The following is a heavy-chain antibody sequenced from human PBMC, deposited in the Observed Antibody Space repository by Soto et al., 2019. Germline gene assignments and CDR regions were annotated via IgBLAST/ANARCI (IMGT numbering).Heavy chain of an antibody. V-gene: IGHV1-2*02. CDR1: GYTFTGYY. CDR2: INPNSGGT. D-gene: IGHD2-2*01. J-gene: IGHJ6*02. Sequence: QVQLVQSGAEVKKPGASVKVSCKASGYTFTGYYMHWVRQAPGQGLEWMGWINPNSGGTNYAQKFQGRVTMTRDTSISTAYMELSRLRSDDTAVYYCARDIVVVPAARIGMDAWGQGTTVTVSS. CDR3: ARDIVVVPAARIGMDA.